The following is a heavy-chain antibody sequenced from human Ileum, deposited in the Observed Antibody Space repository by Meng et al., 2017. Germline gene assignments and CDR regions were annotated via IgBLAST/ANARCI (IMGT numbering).Heavy chain of an antibody. Sequence: VQLVESGGGVVQPGRSPTLSWAASGFTFSSHAMQWGRQAPGKGLEWVTVISQDGNRKYYADSVKGRFTISKDNSKNTVYLQMNSLRTEDTATYYCAKDGGVGFTDFDYWGQGTLVTVSS. CDR1: GFTFSSHA. J-gene: IGHJ4*02. CDR2: ISQDGNRK. V-gene: IGHV3-30*16. D-gene: IGHD3-16*01. CDR3: AKDGGVGFTDFDY.